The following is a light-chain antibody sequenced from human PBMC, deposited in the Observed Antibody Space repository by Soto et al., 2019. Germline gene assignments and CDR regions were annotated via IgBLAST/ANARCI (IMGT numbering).Light chain of an antibody. V-gene: IGKV1-5*01. Sequence: DIQMTQSPSTLSASVGDRVTITCRASRGISSWLAWYQQKPGKAPKLLIYDASSLESGVPSRFSGSGYGTEFTLTISSLQHDDFATYYCQHTVTFGQGTKVEIK. CDR2: DAS. CDR3: QHTVT. CDR1: RGISSW. J-gene: IGKJ1*01.